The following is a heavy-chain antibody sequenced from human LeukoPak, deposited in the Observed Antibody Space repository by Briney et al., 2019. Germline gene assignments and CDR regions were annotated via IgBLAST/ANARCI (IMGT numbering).Heavy chain of an antibody. V-gene: IGHV3-30*18. CDR3: ANGGSSGSQRAFDI. Sequence: GGSLRLSCAASGFTFSSYGMHWVRQAPGKGLEWVAVISYDGSNKYYADSVKDRFTISRDNSKNTLYLQMNSLRAEDTAVYYCANGGSSGSQRAFDIWGQGTMVTVSS. CDR2: ISYDGSNK. CDR1: GFTFSSYG. J-gene: IGHJ3*02. D-gene: IGHD3-22*01.